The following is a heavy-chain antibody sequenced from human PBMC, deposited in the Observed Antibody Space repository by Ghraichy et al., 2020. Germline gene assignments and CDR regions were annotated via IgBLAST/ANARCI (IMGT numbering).Heavy chain of an antibody. V-gene: IGHV3-74*01. CDR3: VKDRGTCCFDS. CDR2: ITTDGTAT. D-gene: IGHD3-10*01. CDR1: GFTFSSYY. J-gene: IGHJ4*02. Sequence: GGSLRLSCAASGFTFSSYYMHWVRQAPGKGLVWVSLITTDGTATIDADSVMGRFTISRDNAKNTVSLQMNSLRAEDTAIYYCVKDRGTCCFDSWGQGTRVTGS.